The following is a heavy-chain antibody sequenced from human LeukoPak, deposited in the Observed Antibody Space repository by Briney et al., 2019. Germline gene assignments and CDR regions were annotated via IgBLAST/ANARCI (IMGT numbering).Heavy chain of an antibody. CDR3: ASGTKYSSSFYQYFDY. Sequence: ASVKVSCKASGGTFSSYAISWVRQAPGRGLEWMGGIIPIFGTANYAQKFQGRVTITADESTSTAYMELSSLRSEDTAVYYCASGTKYSSSFYQYFDYWGQGTLVTVSS. V-gene: IGHV1-69*01. J-gene: IGHJ4*02. CDR2: IIPIFGTA. CDR1: GGTFSSYA. D-gene: IGHD6-6*01.